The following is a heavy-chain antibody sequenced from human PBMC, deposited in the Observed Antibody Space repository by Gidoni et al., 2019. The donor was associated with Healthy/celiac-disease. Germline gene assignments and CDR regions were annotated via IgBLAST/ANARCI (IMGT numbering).Heavy chain of an antibody. V-gene: IGHV3-30*18. CDR1: GFAFSSYG. CDR2: ISYDGSNK. D-gene: IGHD4-17*01. Sequence: QVQLVESGGGVVQPGRSLRLSCVASGFAFSSYGMHWVRQAPGKGLEGVAVISYDGSNKYYADSVKGRFTISRDNSKNTLYLQMNSLRAEDTAVYYCAKDGGTTVVTPRYFQHWGQGTLVTVSS. CDR3: AKDGGTTVVTPRYFQH. J-gene: IGHJ1*01.